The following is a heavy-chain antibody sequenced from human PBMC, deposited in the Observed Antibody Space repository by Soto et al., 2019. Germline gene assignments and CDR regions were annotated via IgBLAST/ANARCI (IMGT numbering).Heavy chain of an antibody. Sequence: QVQLQESGPGLVKPSEHLSLTCAVSGGSISISNWWSWVRQTPGKGLEWIGQIHHRGSTNYSPSLTRRVTISVDKSKNQFSLKMNSVTAADTAVYYCASGGYYFYMDVWGKGTTVTVSS. CDR2: IHHRGST. V-gene: IGHV4-4*02. CDR1: GGSISISNW. J-gene: IGHJ6*03. CDR3: ASGGYYFYMDV.